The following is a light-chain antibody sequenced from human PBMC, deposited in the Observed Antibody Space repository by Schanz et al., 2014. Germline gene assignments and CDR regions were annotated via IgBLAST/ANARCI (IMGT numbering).Light chain of an antibody. J-gene: IGLJ3*02. CDR1: SSSIGSDS. V-gene: IGLV1-44*01. CDR3: QSYDSSLSAWV. Sequence: QSVLTQPPSASGPPGQRVTISCSVSSSSIGSDSMNWYQQLPGMAPRLLIYSNNQRPSGVPDRFSGSNSGTSASLAISGLQAEDEADYYCQSYDSSLSAWVFGGGTQLTVL. CDR2: SNN.